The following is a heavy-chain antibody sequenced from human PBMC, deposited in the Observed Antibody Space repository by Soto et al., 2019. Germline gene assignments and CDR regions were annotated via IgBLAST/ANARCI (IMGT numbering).Heavy chain of an antibody. D-gene: IGHD6-13*01. J-gene: IGHJ6*02. V-gene: IGHV1-69*12. CDR3: ARGGSRSWYPYYYYGMDV. CDR2: IIPIFGTA. CDR1: GGTFSSYA. Sequence: QVQLVQSGAEVKKPGSSVNVSCKASGGTFSSYAISWVRQAPGQGLEWMGGIIPIFGTANYAQKFQGRVTITADESTSTAYMELSSLRSEDTAVYYCARGGSRSWYPYYYYGMDVWGQGTTVTVSS.